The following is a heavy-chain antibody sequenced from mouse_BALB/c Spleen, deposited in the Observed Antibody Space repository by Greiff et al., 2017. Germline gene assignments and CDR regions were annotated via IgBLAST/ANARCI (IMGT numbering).Heavy chain of an antibody. Sequence: DVKLVESGGGLVKPGGSLKLSCAASGFTFSSYAMSWVRQTPEKRLEWVASISSGGSTYYPDSVKGRFTISRDNARNILYLQMSSLRSEDTAMYYCARDDYRYDWFAYWGQGTLVTVSA. D-gene: IGHD2-14*01. CDR1: GFTFSSYA. CDR3: ARDDYRYDWFAY. CDR2: ISSGGST. J-gene: IGHJ3*01. V-gene: IGHV5-6-5*01.